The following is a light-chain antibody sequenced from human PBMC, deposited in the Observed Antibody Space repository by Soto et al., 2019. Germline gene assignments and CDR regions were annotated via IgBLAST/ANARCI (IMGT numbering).Light chain of an antibody. V-gene: IGLV2-23*01. CDR2: EAF. CDR3: CSYAGSTTLYV. J-gene: IGLJ1*01. CDR1: SSDVGSYNL. Sequence: QSALTQPASVSGSPGQSITISCTGTSSDVGSYNLVSWYQQHPGTAPKLMIYEAFKRPSGVSNRFSGSKSGDTASLTISGRQAEDEADYYCCSYAGSTTLYVFGTGTKVTVL.